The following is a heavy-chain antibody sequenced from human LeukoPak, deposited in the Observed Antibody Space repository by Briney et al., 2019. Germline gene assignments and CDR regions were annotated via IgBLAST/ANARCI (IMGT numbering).Heavy chain of an antibody. CDR1: GGSISSHY. CDR3: ARLGRSSWLAYYFDY. D-gene: IGHD6-13*01. CDR2: IYYSGST. Sequence: SETLSLTCTVSGGSISSHYWSWIRQPPGKALEWIGYIYYSGSTDYNPSLKSRVTISVDTSKNQFSLKLRSVTAADTAVYYCARLGRSSWLAYYFDYWGQGTLVTVSS. J-gene: IGHJ4*02. V-gene: IGHV4-59*08.